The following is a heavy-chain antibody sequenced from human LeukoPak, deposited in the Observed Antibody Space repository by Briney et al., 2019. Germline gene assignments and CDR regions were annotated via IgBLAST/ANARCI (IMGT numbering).Heavy chain of an antibody. D-gene: IGHD3-16*01. CDR1: GYTFTDYY. J-gene: IGHJ4*02. CDR3: ARYTVYDYIWWSMH. V-gene: IGHV1-2*02. Sequence: ASVKVSCTASGYTFTDYYMHWVRQAPGQGLEWMGWINSNSGDRRYARAFQGRITLTRDTSFSTAYMELSSLRSDDTAVYYCARYTVYDYIWWSMHWGQGTLVTVSS. CDR2: INSNSGDR.